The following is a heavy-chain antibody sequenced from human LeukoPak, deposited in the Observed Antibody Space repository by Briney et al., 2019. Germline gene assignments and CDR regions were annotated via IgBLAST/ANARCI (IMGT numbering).Heavy chain of an antibody. CDR2: FYNSGRS. CDR1: DDSISDYY. V-gene: IGHV4-59*01. Sequence: SETLSLTCTVSDDSISDYYRGWIRQPPGKGLEWIGYFYNSGRSTYNPSLKSRVTISADTSKNHFSLKLNSVTTANTAVYYCTRGAGWLIDYWGQGILVTVSS. CDR3: TRGAGWLIDY. D-gene: IGHD3-16*01. J-gene: IGHJ4*02.